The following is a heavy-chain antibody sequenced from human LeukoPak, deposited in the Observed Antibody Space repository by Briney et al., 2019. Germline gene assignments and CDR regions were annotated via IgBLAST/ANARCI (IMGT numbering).Heavy chain of an antibody. D-gene: IGHD5-12*01. CDR2: ISDSGNT. CDR3: AGGTWLRFHD. Sequence: SETLSLTCTVSGASITSSHWSWIRQSPAKGLEWIGFISDSGNTNYNPSLQSRVTISADTSKNHFSLKLSSVTAADMAVYYCAGGTWLRFHDWGRGTLVSVSS. J-gene: IGHJ4*02. V-gene: IGHV4-59*01. CDR1: GASITSSH.